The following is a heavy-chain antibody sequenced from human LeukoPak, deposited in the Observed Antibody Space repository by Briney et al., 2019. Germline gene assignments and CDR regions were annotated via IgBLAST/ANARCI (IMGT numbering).Heavy chain of an antibody. CDR1: GDSIRSYC. V-gene: IGHV4-59*01. J-gene: IGHJ6*03. D-gene: IGHD3-3*01. Sequence: SETLSLTCTVSGDSIRSYCWTWIRQPPGKEQELIGYIYYGGDTNYNPSLKSRVTISIDTSKNQFSLKLSSVTAADTAVYHCSRVKLNEFFGKNPAYYYVDVWGKGTTVTVSS. CDR2: IYYGGDT. CDR3: SRVKLNEFFGKNPAYYYVDV.